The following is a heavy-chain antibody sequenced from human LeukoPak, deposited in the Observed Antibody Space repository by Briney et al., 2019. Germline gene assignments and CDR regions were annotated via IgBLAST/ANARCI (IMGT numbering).Heavy chain of an antibody. CDR2: INPNSGGT. CDR3: ARSPSQWLAFDY. D-gene: IGHD6-19*01. J-gene: IGHJ4*02. CDR1: GYTFTGYY. V-gene: IGHV1-2*02. Sequence: ASVKVSCKASGYTFTGYYMHWVRQAPGQGLEWMGWINPNSGGTNYVQKFQGRVTMTRDTSISTAYMELSRLRSDDTAVYYCARSPSQWLAFDYWGQGTLVTVSS.